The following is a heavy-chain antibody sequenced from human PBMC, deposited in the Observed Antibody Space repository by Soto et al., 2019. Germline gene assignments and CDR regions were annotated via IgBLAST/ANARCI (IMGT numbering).Heavy chain of an antibody. CDR1: GFTFSSYA. CDR3: AKVVRGLYSYGYRNDY. J-gene: IGHJ4*02. Sequence: HPGGSLRLSCAASGFTFSSYAMSWVRQAPGKGLEWVSAISGSGGSTYYADSVKGRFTISRDNSKNTLYLQMNSLRAEDTAVYYCAKVVRGLYSYGYRNDYWGQGTLVTVSS. D-gene: IGHD5-18*01. V-gene: IGHV3-23*01. CDR2: ISGSGGST.